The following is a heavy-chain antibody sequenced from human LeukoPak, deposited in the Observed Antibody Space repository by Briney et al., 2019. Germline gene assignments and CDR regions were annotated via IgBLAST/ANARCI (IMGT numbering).Heavy chain of an antibody. J-gene: IGHJ3*02. CDR2: INTGGSST. CDR1: GFTFSNYW. CDR3: ARAQLLSDDAFDI. V-gene: IGHV3-74*01. D-gene: IGHD2-2*01. Sequence: GGCLRLSCAASGFTFSNYWMHWVRQAPGKGLVWVSRINTGGSSTSYADSVKGRFTISRDNAKNTLYLQMNSLRAEDTAVYYCARAQLLSDDAFDIWGQGTMVTVSS.